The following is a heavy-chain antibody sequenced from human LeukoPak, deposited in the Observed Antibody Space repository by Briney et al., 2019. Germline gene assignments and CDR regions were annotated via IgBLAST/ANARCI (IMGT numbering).Heavy chain of an antibody. CDR2: INHSGST. CDR1: GGSFSGYY. D-gene: IGHD3-22*01. J-gene: IGHJ6*03. V-gene: IGHV4-34*01. Sequence: SETLSLTCAVYGGSFSGYYWSWIRQPPGKGLEWIGEINHSGSTNYNPSLKSRVTISVDTSKNQFSLKLSSVTAADTAVYYCARDEKRRYYDSSGYQNYYYYMDVWGKGTTVTVSS. CDR3: ARDEKRRYYDSSGYQNYYYYMDV.